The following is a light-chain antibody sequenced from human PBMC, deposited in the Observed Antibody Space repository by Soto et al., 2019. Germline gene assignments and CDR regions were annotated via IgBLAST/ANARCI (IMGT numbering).Light chain of an antibody. CDR1: SSDVGGYNY. Sequence: QSALTQPPSASGSAGRSVTISCTGSSSDVGGYNYVSWYQQHPGKAPKLMISEVSKQPSGVPDRFSGSKSGNTASLTVSGLQAEDEPDYYCSSFAGNNNLVFGGGTKLTV. CDR2: EVS. V-gene: IGLV2-8*01. J-gene: IGLJ2*01. CDR3: SSFAGNNNLV.